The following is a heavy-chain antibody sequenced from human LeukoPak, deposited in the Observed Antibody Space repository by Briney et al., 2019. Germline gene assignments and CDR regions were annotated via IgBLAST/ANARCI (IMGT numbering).Heavy chain of an antibody. CDR1: GYTFTGYY. J-gene: IGHJ4*02. Sequence: ASVKVSCKASGYTFTGYYMHWVRQAPGQGLEWMGWINPNSGGTNCAQTFQGRVTMTRDTSISTAYMELSRLRSDDTAVYYCARVIPYYYDSSGYYGYWGQGTLVTVSS. CDR3: ARVIPYYYDSSGYYGY. D-gene: IGHD3-22*01. V-gene: IGHV1-2*02. CDR2: INPNSGGT.